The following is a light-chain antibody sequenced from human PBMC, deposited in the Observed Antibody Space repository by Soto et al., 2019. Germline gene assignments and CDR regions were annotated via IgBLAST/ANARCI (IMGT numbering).Light chain of an antibody. CDR2: AAS. J-gene: IGKJ4*01. Sequence: DIQMTQSPSSLSASVGDRVTITCRAGQDINIYLAWYQQKPGKVPKLLISAASTLQSRVPSRFSGSGSGTDFTLTISSLQPDDVATYYCQKYDGAPLTFGGGTKGEIK. V-gene: IGKV1-27*01. CDR3: QKYDGAPLT. CDR1: QDINIY.